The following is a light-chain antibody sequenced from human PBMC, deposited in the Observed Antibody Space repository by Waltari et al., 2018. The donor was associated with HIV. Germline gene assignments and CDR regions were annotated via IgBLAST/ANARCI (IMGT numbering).Light chain of an antibody. V-gene: IGLV2-14*01. Sequence: QSALAQPASVSGSLGQSITISCVGTTGDLNSYNYISWFQHRPGEAPKLVIFDANRRPSEIPFRFSGSKSGNRASLTISGLQADDEADYFCSAYLNGGSLVFGGGTKVTVL. CDR1: TGDLNSYNY. CDR2: DAN. J-gene: IGLJ2*01. CDR3: SAYLNGGSLV.